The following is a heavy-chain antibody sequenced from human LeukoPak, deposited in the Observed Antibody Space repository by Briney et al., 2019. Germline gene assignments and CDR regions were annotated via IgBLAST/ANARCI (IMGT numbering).Heavy chain of an antibody. V-gene: IGHV3-30*18. CDR1: GFIFNSYW. J-gene: IGHJ4*02. CDR2: ISSDGSKK. CDR3: AKQPYCGGDCYRGGVGIIDS. D-gene: IGHD2-21*02. Sequence: PGGSLRLSCAGSGFIFNSYWMSWVRQAPGKGLEWVAVISSDGSKKYYAASVKGRFTISRDNSKNTLYLQVDSVGAEDTAVYYCAKQPYCGGDCYRGGVGIIDSWGQGTLVTVSS.